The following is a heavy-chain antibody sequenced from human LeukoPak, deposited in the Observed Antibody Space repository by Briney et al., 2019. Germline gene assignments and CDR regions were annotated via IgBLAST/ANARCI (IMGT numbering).Heavy chain of an antibody. CDR3: AREPLWSGYYSVDY. D-gene: IGHD3-3*01. J-gene: IGHJ4*02. Sequence: GGSPRLSCAASGFTFSDYYMSWIRQAPGKGLEWVSYISSSGSTIYYADSVKGRFTISRDNAKNSLYLQMNSLRAEDTAVYYCAREPLWSGYYSVDYWGQGTLVTVSS. V-gene: IGHV3-11*01. CDR1: GFTFSDYY. CDR2: ISSSGSTI.